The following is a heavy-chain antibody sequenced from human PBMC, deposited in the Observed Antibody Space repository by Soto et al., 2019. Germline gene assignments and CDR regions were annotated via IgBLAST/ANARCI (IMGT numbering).Heavy chain of an antibody. CDR1: GGSINNGNS. CDR3: AGSYCSGGRCHSYVMEI. D-gene: IGHD6-19*01. V-gene: IGHV4-4*02. CDR2: IYHSGRT. Sequence: QVQLQESGPGLVKPSGTLSLTCDVSGGSINNGNSWSWVRQSPARGLEWIGEIYHSGRTDYNPSHKSRVTISLDRSKTQFSLKLSSVTAADTAIYYWAGSYCSGGRCHSYVMEIWGQGTKVTV. J-gene: IGHJ6*02.